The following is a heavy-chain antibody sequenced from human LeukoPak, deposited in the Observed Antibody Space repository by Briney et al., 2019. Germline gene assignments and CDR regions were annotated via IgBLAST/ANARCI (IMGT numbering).Heavy chain of an antibody. V-gene: IGHV3-15*07. Sequence: PGGSLRLSCATSGFTFSNAWMNWVRQAPGKGLEWVGRIRSNSDGGTIDYAAPVKGRFTISRDDSKNTLYLQMNSLKTEDTAVYYCTTDPDYYDSSGQVYWGQGTLVTVSS. D-gene: IGHD3-22*01. CDR1: GFTFSNAW. J-gene: IGHJ4*02. CDR2: IRSNSDGGTI. CDR3: TTDPDYYDSSGQVY.